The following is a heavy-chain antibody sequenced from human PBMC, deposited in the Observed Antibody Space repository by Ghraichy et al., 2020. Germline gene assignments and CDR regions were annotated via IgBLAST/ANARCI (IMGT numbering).Heavy chain of an antibody. CDR2: IKSKTDGGTT. Sequence: GGSLRLSWAASGLTFSKVWMCWVRQAPGKGMEWVGRIKSKTDGGTTDYAAPVKGRFTISRDDSKNTLYLQMNSLKTEDTAVYYCTTDSPAAGSYYYYGMDVWGQVTTVNVS. CDR1: GLTFSKVW. CDR3: TTDSPAAGSYYYYGMDV. V-gene: IGHV3-15*01. D-gene: IGHD6-13*01. J-gene: IGHJ6*02.